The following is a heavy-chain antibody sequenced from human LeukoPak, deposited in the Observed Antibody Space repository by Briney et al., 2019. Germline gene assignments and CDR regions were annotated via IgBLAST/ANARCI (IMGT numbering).Heavy chain of an antibody. CDR3: ARHEVSPVWFDP. Sequence: PSETLSLTCAVYGGSFSGYYWSWIRQPPGKGLEWIGEINHSGSTNYNPSLKSRVTISVDTSKNQFSLKLSSVTAADTAVYYCARHEVSPVWFDPWGQGTLVTVSS. V-gene: IGHV4-34*01. CDR2: INHSGST. J-gene: IGHJ5*02. CDR1: GGSFSGYY.